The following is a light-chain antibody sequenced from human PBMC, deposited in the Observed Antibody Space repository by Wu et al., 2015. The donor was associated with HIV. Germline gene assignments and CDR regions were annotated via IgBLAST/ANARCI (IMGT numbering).Light chain of an antibody. CDR2: AAS. CDR1: QDIRVD. J-gene: IGKJ1*01. V-gene: IGKV1-6*01. CDR3: LQDYTYPRT. Sequence: LQMTQSPSSLSASVGDRVTITCRASQDIRVDLGWYQQKPGKAPKLLIYAASTLQYGVSSRFSGSGSGTDFALTISNLQPEDFATYYCLQDYTYPRTFGPGTTVEF.